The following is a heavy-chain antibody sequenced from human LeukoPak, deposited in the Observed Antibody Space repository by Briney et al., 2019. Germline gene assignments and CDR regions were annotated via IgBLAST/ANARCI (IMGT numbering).Heavy chain of an antibody. J-gene: IGHJ5*02. D-gene: IGHD3-3*01. CDR3: ARKVTSRFDP. CDR1: GFNFSSYE. V-gene: IGHV3-48*03. Sequence: PGGSLRLSCAASGFNFSSYEMNWGRQAPGKGLEWVSYISSSGSTIYYADSVKGRFTISRDNAKNSLYLQMNSLRAEDTAVYYCARKVTSRFDPWGQGTLVTVSS. CDR2: ISSSGSTI.